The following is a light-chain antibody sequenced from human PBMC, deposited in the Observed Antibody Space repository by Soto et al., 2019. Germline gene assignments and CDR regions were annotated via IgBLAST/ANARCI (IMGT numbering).Light chain of an antibody. CDR3: KSYAGSNTYV. CDR2: EVV. J-gene: IGLJ1*01. V-gene: IGLV2-8*01. Sequence: QPVLTQPPSVSGSPGQSVTISCTGTKNDIGVYDFVSWYQHHPGKAPRLIIYEVVQRPSGVPDRFSGSTSGNTASLTVSGLQAADEADYFCKSYAGSNTYVFGSGTKATVL. CDR1: KNDIGVYDF.